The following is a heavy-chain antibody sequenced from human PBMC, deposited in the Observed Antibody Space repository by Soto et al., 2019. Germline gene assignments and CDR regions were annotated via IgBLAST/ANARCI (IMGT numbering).Heavy chain of an antibody. CDR1: GGSISSYY. J-gene: IGHJ4*02. D-gene: IGHD3-3*01. Sequence: PSETLSLTCTVSGGSISSYYWSWIRQPPGKGLEWIGYIYYSGSTNYNPSLKSRVTISVDTSKNQFSLKLSSVTAADTAVYYCARDNRRYDFWSGYPDPYFDYWGQGTRVTSPQ. V-gene: IGHV4-59*01. CDR3: ARDNRRYDFWSGYPDPYFDY. CDR2: IYYSGST.